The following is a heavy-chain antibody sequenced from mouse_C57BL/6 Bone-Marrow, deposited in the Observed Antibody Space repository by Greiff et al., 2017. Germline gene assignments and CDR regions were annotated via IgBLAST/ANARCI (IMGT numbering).Heavy chain of an antibody. V-gene: IGHV5-4*01. Sequence: EVHLVESGGGLVKPGGSLKLSCAASGFTFSSYAMSLVRQTPEKRLEWVATISDGGSYTYFPDNVKGRFTISRDNAKNNLYLQMSHLKSEDTAMYYCARLTTPVLDVWGTGNRVPDS. CDR2: ISDGGSYT. D-gene: IGHD1-1*01. CDR3: ARLTTPVLDV. J-gene: IGHJ1*03. CDR1: GFTFSSYA.